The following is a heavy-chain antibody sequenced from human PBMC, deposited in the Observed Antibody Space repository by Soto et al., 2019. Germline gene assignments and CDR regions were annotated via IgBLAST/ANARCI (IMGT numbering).Heavy chain of an antibody. V-gene: IGHV4-4*07. Sequence: PSETLSLTCTVSGGSISSYYWSWIRQPAGKGLEWIGRIYTSGSTNYNPSLKSRVTMSVDTSKNQFSLKLSSVTAADTAVYYCARVYDFWSGMGIYYGMDVWGQGTTVTVSS. CDR1: GGSISSYY. CDR3: ARVYDFWSGMGIYYGMDV. D-gene: IGHD3-3*01. CDR2: IYTSGST. J-gene: IGHJ6*02.